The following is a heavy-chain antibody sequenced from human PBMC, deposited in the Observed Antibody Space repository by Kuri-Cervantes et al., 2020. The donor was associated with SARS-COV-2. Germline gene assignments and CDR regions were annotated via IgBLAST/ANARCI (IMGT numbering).Heavy chain of an antibody. CDR2: IYHSGST. V-gene: IGHV4-38-2*02. CDR1: GYSISSGYY. CDR3: ARGGSTRSLDY. D-gene: IGHD2-2*01. J-gene: IGHJ4*02. Sequence: SETLSLTCTVSGYSISSGYYWGWIRQPPGKGLEWIGSIYHSGSTYYNPSLKSRASISLDASKNQFSLKLSSVTAADTAVYYCARGGSTRSLDYWGQGTLVTVSS.